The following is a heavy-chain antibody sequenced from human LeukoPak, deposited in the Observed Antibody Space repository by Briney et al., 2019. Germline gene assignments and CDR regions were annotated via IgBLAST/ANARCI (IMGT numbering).Heavy chain of an antibody. V-gene: IGHV4-39*01. D-gene: IGHD3-9*01. CDR3: ARGKYDILTGYYYHLDY. CDR2: LYYSGRI. J-gene: IGHJ4*02. Sequence: PSETLSLTCTVSDGSISSSSYYWAWIRQPPEKGLEWIVSLYYSGRIYYNPSLESRVTISLDTSKNQFSLKLSSVTAADTAVYFCARGKYDILTGYYYHLDYWGQGNLVTVSS. CDR1: DGSISSSSYY.